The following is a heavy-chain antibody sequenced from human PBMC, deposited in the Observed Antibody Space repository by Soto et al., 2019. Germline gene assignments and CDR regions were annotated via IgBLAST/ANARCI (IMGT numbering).Heavy chain of an antibody. CDR3: AREPSLTFFGVLTTPYYYGMDV. J-gene: IGHJ6*02. CDR1: GFTFSSYG. V-gene: IGHV3-33*01. CDR2: IWYDGSNK. D-gene: IGHD3-3*01. Sequence: GGSLRLSCAASGFTFSSYGMHWVRQAPGKGLEWVAVIWYDGSNKYYADSVKGRFTISRDNSKNTLCLQMNSLRAEDTAVYYCAREPSLTFFGVLTTPYYYGMDVWGQGTTVTVYS.